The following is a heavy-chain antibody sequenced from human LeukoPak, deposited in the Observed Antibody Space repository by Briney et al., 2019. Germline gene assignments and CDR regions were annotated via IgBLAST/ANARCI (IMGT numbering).Heavy chain of an antibody. CDR2: ILNDGTWE. Sequence: PGGSLRLSCAASGFTYSDYGMPWVLQAPGRGLQWVAFILNDGTWEYYPDSVKGRLTISRDNSRNTLYLQMNSVRLEDTAIYYCVKGGSISHNWFDSWGQGTLVTVSS. D-gene: IGHD3-16*01. V-gene: IGHV3-30*02. J-gene: IGHJ5*01. CDR3: VKGGSISHNWFDS. CDR1: GFTYSDYG.